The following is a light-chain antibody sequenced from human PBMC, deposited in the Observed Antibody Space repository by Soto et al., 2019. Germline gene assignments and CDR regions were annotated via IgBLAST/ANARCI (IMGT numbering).Light chain of an antibody. J-gene: IGKJ4*01. CDR2: KAS. CDR1: QSISSW. V-gene: IGKV1-5*03. CDR3: QQYNSYSSLT. Sequence: DIQMTQSPSTLSAFVGDRVTITCRASQSISSWLAWYQQKPGKAPKVLISKASSLESGVPSRFSGSGSATEFTLTISSLQPDDFATYYCQQYNSYSSLTFGGGTKVEIK.